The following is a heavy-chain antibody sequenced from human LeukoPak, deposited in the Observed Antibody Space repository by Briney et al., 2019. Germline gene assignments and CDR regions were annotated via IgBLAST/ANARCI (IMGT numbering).Heavy chain of an antibody. D-gene: IGHD2-15*01. CDR3: ARDPENDCSGGSSYGY. V-gene: IGHV3-23*01. Sequence: GGSLRLSCAASGFTFSSYAMSWVRQAPGKGLEWVSAIIGSGGSTYYADSVKGRFTISTDNSKNTLYLQMNSLRAEDTAVYYCARDPENDCSGGSSYGYWGQGTLVTVSS. CDR1: GFTFSSYA. CDR2: IIGSGGST. J-gene: IGHJ1*01.